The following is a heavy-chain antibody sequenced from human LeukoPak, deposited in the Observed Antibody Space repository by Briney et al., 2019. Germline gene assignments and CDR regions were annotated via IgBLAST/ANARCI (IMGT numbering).Heavy chain of an antibody. V-gene: IGHV3-48*03. CDR2: TSSSGSTI. Sequence: GSMRLSCAASGFTLSSYEMNWVRQAPGKGLEWVSYTSSSGSTIYYADSVKGRFTISRDNAKNSLYLQMNSLRAEDTAVYYCAREYYYDSSGNEGDWFDPWGQGTLVTVSS. CDR1: GFTLSSYE. J-gene: IGHJ5*02. CDR3: AREYYYDSSGNEGDWFDP. D-gene: IGHD3-22*01.